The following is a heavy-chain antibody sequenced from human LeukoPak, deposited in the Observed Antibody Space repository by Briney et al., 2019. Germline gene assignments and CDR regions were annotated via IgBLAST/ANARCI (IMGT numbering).Heavy chain of an antibody. Sequence: NTSETLSLTCTVSGGSISSGGYYWSWIRQHPGKGLEWIGYIYYSGSTYYNPSLKSRVTISVDTSKNQFSLKLSSVTAADTAVYYCASGYSYGFRYWGQGTLVTVSS. CDR3: ASGYSYGFRY. D-gene: IGHD5-18*01. V-gene: IGHV4-31*03. J-gene: IGHJ4*02. CDR1: GGSISSGGYY. CDR2: IYYSGST.